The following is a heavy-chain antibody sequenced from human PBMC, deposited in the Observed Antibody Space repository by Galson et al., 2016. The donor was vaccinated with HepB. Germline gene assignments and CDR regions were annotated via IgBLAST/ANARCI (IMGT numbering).Heavy chain of an antibody. D-gene: IGHD5-18*01. J-gene: IGHJ4*02. CDR3: GKYSGYCHGYFDN. Sequence: SLRLSCAASGFTFRTYAMSWVRQAPGKGLEWVSLICGSGDSTFYADSVKGRFTISGDNSNNIVYLHMNGLRAEDTAVYYCGKYSGYCHGYFDNWGQGTLVTVSS. V-gene: IGHV3-23*01. CDR2: ICGSGDST. CDR1: GFTFRTYA.